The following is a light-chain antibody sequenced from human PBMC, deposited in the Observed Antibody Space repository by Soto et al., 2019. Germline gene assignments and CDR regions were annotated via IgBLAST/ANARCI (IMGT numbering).Light chain of an antibody. J-gene: IGKJ1*01. CDR2: GAS. CDR3: QQYHNWPRT. CDR1: QSVNGN. V-gene: IGKV3-15*01. Sequence: EIVMPQSPATLSVFPGERATRSFRASQSVNGNLAWYQQRRCQAPRLLIYGASTRATGIPARCSGSGSGTEFALTISSLQSEDFAIYYWQQYHNWPRTFGQGTKVEIK.